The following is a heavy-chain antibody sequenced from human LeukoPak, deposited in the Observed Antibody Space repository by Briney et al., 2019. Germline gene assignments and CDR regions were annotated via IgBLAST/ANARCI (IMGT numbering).Heavy chain of an antibody. V-gene: IGHV3-23*01. CDR1: GFSFKDTG. CDR3: AKPIYFHASGNFDY. D-gene: IGHD3-10*01. CDR2: LSANGGST. J-gene: IGHJ4*02. Sequence: GGSLRLSCAASGFSFKDTGMRWVRQAPGKGLEWVSSLSANGGSTYYADSVKGRFTISRDNSKNTLYLQMNSLRAEDTAVYYCAKPIYFHASGNFDYWGQGTLVTVS.